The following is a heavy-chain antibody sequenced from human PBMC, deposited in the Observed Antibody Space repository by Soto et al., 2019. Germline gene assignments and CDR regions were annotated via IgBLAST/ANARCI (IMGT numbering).Heavy chain of an antibody. Sequence: ASVKVSCKASGYSFTSLDINWVRQTAGQGLEWMGWMEPSTGKTGYAQKFQGRVTMTRDTSINTAYMELTTLTSDDTAFYYCARGVSAGVDYWGQGTLVTVSS. CDR1: GYSFTSLD. D-gene: IGHD1-26*01. CDR2: MEPSTGKT. J-gene: IGHJ4*02. V-gene: IGHV1-8*01. CDR3: ARGVSAGVDY.